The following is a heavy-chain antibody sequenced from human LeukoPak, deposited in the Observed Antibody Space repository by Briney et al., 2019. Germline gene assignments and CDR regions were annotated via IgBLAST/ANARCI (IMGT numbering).Heavy chain of an antibody. V-gene: IGHV3-7*03. D-gene: IGHD5-24*01. Sequence: GGSLRLSCAASGFMFSSNWMSWVRLALGKGLEWVANIKEDGTETYYVDSVKGRFTNSRDNAKNSLYLQMNSLRVEDTAVYYCAKEGRSLQTYWGQGTLVTVSS. CDR3: AKEGRSLQTY. CDR1: GFMFSSNW. J-gene: IGHJ4*02. CDR2: IKEDGTET.